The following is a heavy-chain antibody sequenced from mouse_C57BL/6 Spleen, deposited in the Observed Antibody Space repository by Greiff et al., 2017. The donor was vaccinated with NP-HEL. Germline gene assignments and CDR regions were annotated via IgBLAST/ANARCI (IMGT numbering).Heavy chain of an antibody. V-gene: IGHV1-67*01. CDR3: TLIYYEDAMDY. CDR1: GYKFTDYA. D-gene: IGHD2-4*01. Sequence: VQLQQSGPELVRPGVSVKISCKGSGYKFTDYAMHWVKQSHAKSLEWIGVISTYSGDASKNQNFKEKATMTVDKSSSTAYIELARLTSEDSAVYYCTLIYYEDAMDYWGQGTSVTVSS. J-gene: IGHJ4*01. CDR2: ISTYSGDA.